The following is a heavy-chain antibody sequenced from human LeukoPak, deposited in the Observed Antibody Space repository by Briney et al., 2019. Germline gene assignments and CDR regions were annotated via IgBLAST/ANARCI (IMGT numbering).Heavy chain of an antibody. CDR2: INPSGGST. CDR3: ARGYEPRGYSYGYGGHWFDP. J-gene: IGHJ5*02. Sequence: ASVKVSCKASGYTFTSYYMHWVRQAPGQGLEWMGIINPSGGSTSYAQKFQGRVTMTRDMSTSTVYMELSSLRSEDTAVYYCARGYEPRGYSYGYGGHWFDPWGQGTLVTVSS. D-gene: IGHD5-18*01. V-gene: IGHV1-46*01. CDR1: GYTFTSYY.